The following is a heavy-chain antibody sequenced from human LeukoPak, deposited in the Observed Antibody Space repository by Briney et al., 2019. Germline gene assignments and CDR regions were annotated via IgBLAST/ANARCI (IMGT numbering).Heavy chain of an antibody. J-gene: IGHJ6*03. CDR1: GFTFSMSW. CDR3: ARFGVKGSSYGSGSYYRGYYYYYMDV. V-gene: IGHV3-7*01. Sequence: GGSLRLSCAASGFTFSMSWMTWVRQAPGKGLEWVANIKQDGSETYYVDSVKGRFTISRDNAKNSLYLQMNSLRAEDTAVYYCARFGVKGSSYGSGSYYRGYYYYYMDVWGKGTTVTVSS. CDR2: IKQDGSET. D-gene: IGHD3-10*01.